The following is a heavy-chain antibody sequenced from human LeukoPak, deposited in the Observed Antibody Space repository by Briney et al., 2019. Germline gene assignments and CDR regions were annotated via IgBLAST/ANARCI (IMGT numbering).Heavy chain of an antibody. V-gene: IGHV3-7*01. J-gene: IGHJ4*02. CDR1: GFIFSNYW. D-gene: IGHD5-18*01. CDR3: AGMNSYGSFDY. Sequence: GGSLRLSCAASGFIFSNYWMSWVRQAPGKGLEWVANIKQDGSEKYYVDSVKGRFTISRDNAKNSLYLQMNSLRAEDTAVYYCAGMNSYGSFDYWGQGTLVTVSS. CDR2: IKQDGSEK.